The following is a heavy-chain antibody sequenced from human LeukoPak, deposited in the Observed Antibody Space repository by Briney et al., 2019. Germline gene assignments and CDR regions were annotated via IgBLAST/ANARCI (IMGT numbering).Heavy chain of an antibody. Sequence: SETLSLTCTVSGYSISSGYYWGWIRQPPVKGLEWIGSIYHSGSTYYNPSLKNRVTISVDTSKNQFSLKLSSVTAADTAVYYCARATSGEKWYYDFWSGRNHNNWFDPWGQGTLVTVSS. J-gene: IGHJ5*02. CDR1: GYSISSGYY. D-gene: IGHD3-3*01. V-gene: IGHV4-38-2*02. CDR3: ARATSGEKWYYDFWSGRNHNNWFDP. CDR2: IYHSGST.